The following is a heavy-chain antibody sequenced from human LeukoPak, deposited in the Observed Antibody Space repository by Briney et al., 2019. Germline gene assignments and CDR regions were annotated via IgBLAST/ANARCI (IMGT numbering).Heavy chain of an antibody. CDR2: ISGGGETI. CDR3: AKGADGGSGWYHLDY. CDR1: GFTFIDYF. J-gene: IGHJ4*02. Sequence: PGGSLRLSCAASGFTFIDYFMTWIRQAPGEGLEWVSSISGGGETISYADSVKGRFTISRDNSKNTLYLQMNSLRAEDTAVYYCAKGADGGSGWYHLDYWGQGTLVTVSS. V-gene: IGHV3-11*04. D-gene: IGHD6-19*01.